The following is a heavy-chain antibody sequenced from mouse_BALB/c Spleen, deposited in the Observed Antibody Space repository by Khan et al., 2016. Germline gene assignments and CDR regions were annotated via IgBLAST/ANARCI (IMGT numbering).Heavy chain of an antibody. V-gene: IGHV1-7*01. D-gene: IGHD2-10*02. CDR2: INPSTGYT. Sequence: QVQLQQSGAELAKPGASVKMSCKASGYTFTSYWMHWVKQRPGQGLEWIGYINPSTGYTEYNQKFKDKATLTADKSSSTAYMQLSSLTSEDSAVYYCARGMCPDDWGQGTTLTVSS. J-gene: IGHJ2*01. CDR3: ARGMCPDD. CDR1: GYTFTSYW.